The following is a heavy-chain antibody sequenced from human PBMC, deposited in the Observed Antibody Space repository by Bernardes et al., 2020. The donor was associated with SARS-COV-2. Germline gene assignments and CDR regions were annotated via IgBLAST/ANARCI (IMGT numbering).Heavy chain of an antibody. D-gene: IGHD1-1*01. V-gene: IGHV3-43*01. CDR3: GKDMGWPHLRGSHWHPLVDY. J-gene: IGHJ4*02. Sequence: GGSLRLSCEASGFTFDDYTMHWVRHTPGKGLEWVSLISWDSGSIYYAESVKGRFTVSRDNTKNTLYLQMNSLRTEDTAFYYCGKDMGWPHLRGSHWHPLVDYWGPGTLVTVSS. CDR2: ISWDSGSI. CDR1: GFTFDDYT.